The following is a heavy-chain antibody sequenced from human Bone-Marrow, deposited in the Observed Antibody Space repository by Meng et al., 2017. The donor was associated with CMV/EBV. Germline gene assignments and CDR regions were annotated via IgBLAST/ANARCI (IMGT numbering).Heavy chain of an antibody. CDR3: ARDSWYDFWSGYYRYYYGMDV. D-gene: IGHD3-3*01. Sequence: SVKVSCKASGGTFSSYAISWVRQAPGQGLEWMGGIIPIFGTANYAQKFQGRVTITTDESTSTAYMELSSLRSEDTAVYYCARDSWYDFWSGYYRYYYGMDVWGQGTTVTVSS. J-gene: IGHJ6*02. CDR1: GGTFSSYA. CDR2: IIPIFGTA. V-gene: IGHV1-69*05.